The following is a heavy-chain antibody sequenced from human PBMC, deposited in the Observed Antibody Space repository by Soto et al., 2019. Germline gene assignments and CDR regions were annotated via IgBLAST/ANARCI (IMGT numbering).Heavy chain of an antibody. CDR3: AKDWDGEIDY. Sequence: EVPLVESGGGLVQPGRSLRLSCAASGFTFDDYAMHWVRQAPGKGLEWVSGISWNSGSIGYADSVKGRFTISRDNAKNSLYLQMNSLRAEDTALYYCAKDWDGEIDYWGQGTLVTVSS. J-gene: IGHJ4*02. D-gene: IGHD4-17*01. CDR1: GFTFDDYA. CDR2: ISWNSGSI. V-gene: IGHV3-9*01.